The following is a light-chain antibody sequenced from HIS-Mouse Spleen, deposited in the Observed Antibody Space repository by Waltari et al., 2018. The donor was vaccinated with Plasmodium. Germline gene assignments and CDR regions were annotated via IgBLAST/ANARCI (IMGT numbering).Light chain of an antibody. CDR1: QSVSSN. CDR2: GAS. J-gene: IGKJ2*01. CDR3: QQYRSMYT. V-gene: IGKV3-15*01. Sequence: EIVMTQSQATLSVSPGERATLSCRASQSVSSNLAWYQQKPGQAPRLLIYGASTRATGIPARFSGSGSGTEFTLTISSMQSEDFAVYYCQQYRSMYTFGQGTKLEIK.